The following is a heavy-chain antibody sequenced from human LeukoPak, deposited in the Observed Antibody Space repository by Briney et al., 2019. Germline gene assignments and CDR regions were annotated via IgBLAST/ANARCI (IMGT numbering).Heavy chain of an antibody. Sequence: GGSLRLSCAASGFTFDDYAMHGVRQAPGKGLEWVSSISWNSGSIGYADSVKGRFTISRDNAKNSLYLQMNSLRAEDTALYYCAKDWAAAGRFDYWGQGTLVTVSS. CDR1: GFTFDDYA. V-gene: IGHV3-9*01. CDR2: ISWNSGSI. J-gene: IGHJ4*02. CDR3: AKDWAAAGRFDY. D-gene: IGHD6-13*01.